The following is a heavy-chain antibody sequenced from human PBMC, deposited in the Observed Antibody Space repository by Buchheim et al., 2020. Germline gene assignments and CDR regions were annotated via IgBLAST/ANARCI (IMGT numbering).Heavy chain of an antibody. CDR1: GFIFTTKF. CDR3: AISGRYGSGTYFSF. D-gene: IGHD3-10*01. V-gene: IGHV1-3*01. J-gene: IGHJ4*02. CDR2: INAASDNT. Sequence: QVQIEQSGAEVQKPGASVKLSCKASGFIFTTKFIHWVRQAPGQRPEWMGWINAASDNTNYSPTFQGRVTITSDTSATTAYMELSSLRSEDTALYYCAISGRYGSGTYFSFWGQGTL.